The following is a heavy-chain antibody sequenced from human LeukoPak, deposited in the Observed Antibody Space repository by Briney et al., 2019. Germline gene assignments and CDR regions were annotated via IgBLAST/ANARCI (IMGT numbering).Heavy chain of an antibody. D-gene: IGHD3-9*01. CDR1: GFTFSSYA. CDR3: ARHPRGGRYFEPIKYYFDY. J-gene: IGHJ4*02. V-gene: IGHV3-23*01. CDR2: ISGSGGNT. Sequence: GGSLRLSCAASGFTFSSYAMSWVRQAPGKGLEWVSAISGSGGNTYYADSVKGRFTISRDNSKNTLYLQMNSLRAEDTAVYYCARHPRGGRYFEPIKYYFDYWGQGTLVTVSS.